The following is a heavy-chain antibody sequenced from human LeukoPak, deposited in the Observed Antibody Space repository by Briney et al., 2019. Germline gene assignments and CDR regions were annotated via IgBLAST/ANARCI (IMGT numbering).Heavy chain of an antibody. D-gene: IGHD3-10*01. CDR2: INHSGST. CDR1: GGSFSGYY. V-gene: IGHV4-34*01. Sequence: SETLSLTCAVYGGSFSGYYWSWIRQPPGKGLEWIGEINHSGSTNYNPSLKSRVTISVDTSKNQFSLKLSSVTAADTAVYYCARGPVYGSGRSNDLWGQGILVTVSS. J-gene: IGHJ4*02. CDR3: ARGPVYGSGRSNDL.